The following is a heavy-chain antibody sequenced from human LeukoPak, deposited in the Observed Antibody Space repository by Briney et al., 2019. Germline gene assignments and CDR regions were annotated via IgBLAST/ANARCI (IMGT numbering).Heavy chain of an antibody. V-gene: IGHV3-30*02. J-gene: IGHJ6*03. CDR3: AKSPSGSYYYYYYMDV. CDR1: GFTFSSYG. Sequence: GGSLRLSCAASGFTFSSYGMHWVRQAPGKGLEWVAFIRYDGSDKYYADSVKGRFTISRDNSKNTLYLQMNSLRAEDTAVYYCAKSPSGSYYYYYYMDVWGKGTTVTVSS. D-gene: IGHD1-26*01. CDR2: IRYDGSDK.